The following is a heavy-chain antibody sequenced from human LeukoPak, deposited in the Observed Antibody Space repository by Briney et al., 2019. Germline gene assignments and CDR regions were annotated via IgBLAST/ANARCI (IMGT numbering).Heavy chain of an antibody. Sequence: PSETLSLTCTVSGGSISSGDFYWSWIRQPAGKGLEWIGRIDISGATNYNPSLKSRVTMSLDTSKNQFSLKLSSVTAADTAVYYCARDRGLGEWELLDYFDYWGQGTLVTVSS. D-gene: IGHD1-26*01. V-gene: IGHV4-61*02. CDR3: ARDRGLGEWELLDYFDY. J-gene: IGHJ4*02. CDR1: GGSISSGDFY. CDR2: IDISGAT.